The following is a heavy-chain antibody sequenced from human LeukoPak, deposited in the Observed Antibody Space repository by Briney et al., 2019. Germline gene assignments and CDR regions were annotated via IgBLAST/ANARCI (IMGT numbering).Heavy chain of an antibody. CDR1: GGSISSYS. CDR2: IYYSGNT. J-gene: IGHJ4*02. CDR3: ARTRGTHISMAYLDS. D-gene: IGHD2/OR15-2a*01. V-gene: IGHV4-59*01. Sequence: SETLSLTCTVSGGSISSYSWTWIRQSPAKGLEWIGYIYYSGNTNYSPSLKSRVSMSVDTSKRQFSLRLSSVTAADTAVYYCARTRGTHISMAYLDSWGQGTLVTVSS.